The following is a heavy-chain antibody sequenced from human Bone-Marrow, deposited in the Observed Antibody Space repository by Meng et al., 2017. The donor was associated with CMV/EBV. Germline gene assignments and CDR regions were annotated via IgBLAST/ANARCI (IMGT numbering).Heavy chain of an antibody. CDR2: INPNSGGT. V-gene: IGHV1-2*02. Sequence: APVKVSCKASGYTFTGYYMHWVRQAPGQGLEWMGWINPNSGGTNYAQKFQGRVTMTRDTSISTAYMELSRLRSDDTAVYYCARDAPDSPYYDFWSGWYYGMDVWGQGTTVTVSS. D-gene: IGHD3-3*01. CDR3: ARDAPDSPYYDFWSGWYYGMDV. J-gene: IGHJ6*02. CDR1: GYTFTGYY.